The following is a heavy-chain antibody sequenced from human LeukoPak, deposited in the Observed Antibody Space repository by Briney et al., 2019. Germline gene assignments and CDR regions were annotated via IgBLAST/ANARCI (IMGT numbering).Heavy chain of an antibody. J-gene: IGHJ6*03. CDR3: AKRGRARGYMDV. Sequence: SETLSLTCTVSGYSISSGYYWGWIRQTPGKGLEWIGEINQSGNTNYNPSLKSRLIISVDTSKNQFSLELSSVTAADTAVYYCAKRGRARGYMDVWGKGTTVTVSS. V-gene: IGHV4-38-2*02. CDR1: GYSISSGYY. CDR2: INQSGNT. D-gene: IGHD1-1*01.